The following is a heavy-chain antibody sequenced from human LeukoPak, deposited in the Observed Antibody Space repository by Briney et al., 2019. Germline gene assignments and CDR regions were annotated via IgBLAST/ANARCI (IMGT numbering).Heavy chain of an antibody. CDR1: GGSISSSSYY. CDR2: IYYSGST. CDR3: AREWFGEYLDY. V-gene: IGHV4-30-4*01. D-gene: IGHD3-10*01. Sequence: SETLSLTCTVSGGSISSSSYYWSWIRQPPGKGLEWIGYIYYSGSTYYNPSLKSRVTISVDTSKNQFSLKLSSVTAADTAVYYCAREWFGEYLDYWGQGTLVTVSS. J-gene: IGHJ4*02.